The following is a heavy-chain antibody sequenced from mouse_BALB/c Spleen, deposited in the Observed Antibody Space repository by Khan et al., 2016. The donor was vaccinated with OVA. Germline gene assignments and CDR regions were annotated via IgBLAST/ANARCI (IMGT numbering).Heavy chain of an antibody. CDR3: ARAGYYGKGYYFDY. CDR2: IWAAGST. V-gene: IGHV2-9*02. D-gene: IGHD2-1*01. Sequence: QVQLKESGPGLVAPSQSLSITCTVSGFSLTTYGVHWVRQPPRKGLEWLGVIWAAGSTNYNSALMSSMTISKAHSTSQAFLKMISLQTDDTAMYSCARAGYYGKGYYFDYWGQGTTLTVSS. CDR1: GFSLTTYG. J-gene: IGHJ2*01.